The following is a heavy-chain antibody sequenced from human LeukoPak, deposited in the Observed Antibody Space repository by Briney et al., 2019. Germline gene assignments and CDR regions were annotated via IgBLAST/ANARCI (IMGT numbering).Heavy chain of an antibody. V-gene: IGHV3-30*04. CDR1: GFTFSSYA. CDR3: ARDGVFGVVILYFDY. D-gene: IGHD3-3*01. Sequence: GGSLRLSCAASGFTFSSYAMHWVRQAPGKGLEWVAVISYDGSNKYYADSVKGRFTISRDNSKNTLYLQMNSLRAEDTAVYYCARDGVFGVVILYFDYWGQGTLVTVSS. CDR2: ISYDGSNK. J-gene: IGHJ4*02.